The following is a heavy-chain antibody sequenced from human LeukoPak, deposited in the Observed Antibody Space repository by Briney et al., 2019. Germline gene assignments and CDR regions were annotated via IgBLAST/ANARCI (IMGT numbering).Heavy chain of an antibody. Sequence: GRSLRLSCAASGFTFSSYAMHWVRQAPGKGLEWVAVISYDGSNKYYAHSVKGRFTISRDNSKNPLYLQMSSLRAEDTAVYYCARVAAAAGYHAFDIWGQGTMVTVSS. CDR3: ARVAAAAGYHAFDI. CDR1: GFTFSSYA. D-gene: IGHD6-13*01. V-gene: IGHV3-30*04. CDR2: ISYDGSNK. J-gene: IGHJ3*02.